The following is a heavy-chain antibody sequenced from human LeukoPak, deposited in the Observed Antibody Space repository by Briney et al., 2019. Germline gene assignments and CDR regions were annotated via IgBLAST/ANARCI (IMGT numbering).Heavy chain of an antibody. D-gene: IGHD2-15*01. Sequence: SETLSLTCTVSGGSISGYYWSWIRQPPGKGLEWIGYIYYSGSTNYNPSLKSRVTISVDTSKNQFSLKLSSVTAADTAVYYCAREPYLLYYFDYWGQGTLVTVSS. J-gene: IGHJ4*02. CDR1: GGSISGYY. CDR2: IYYSGST. CDR3: AREPYLLYYFDY. V-gene: IGHV4-59*01.